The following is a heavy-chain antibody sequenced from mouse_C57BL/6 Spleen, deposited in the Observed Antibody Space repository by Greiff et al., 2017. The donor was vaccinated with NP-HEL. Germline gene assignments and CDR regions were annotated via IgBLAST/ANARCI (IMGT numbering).Heavy chain of an antibody. CDR1: GYTFTSYW. CDR3: ARGESYYGNPFAY. CDR2: IYPGSGST. J-gene: IGHJ3*01. D-gene: IGHD2-1*01. V-gene: IGHV1-55*01. Sequence: QVQLQQPGAELVKPGASVKMSCKASGYTFTSYWITWVKQRPGQGLEWIGDIYPGSGSTNYNEKFKSKATLTVDTSSSTASMQLSSLTSEDSAVYYGARGESYYGNPFAYWGQGTLVTVSA.